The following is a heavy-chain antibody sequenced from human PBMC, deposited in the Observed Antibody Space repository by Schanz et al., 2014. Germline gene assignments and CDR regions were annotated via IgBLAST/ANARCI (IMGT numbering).Heavy chain of an antibody. CDR3: ARSNYYDNSDYYNSVDY. Sequence: QVRLVQSGAELKMPGATVKVSCETSGYTFTNYGVSWVRQAPGQGLEWMGRIIPNLGIANYAQKFQGRVTNTADKSTSTAYMDLSSLRPEDTAVYYCARSNYYDNSDYYNSVDYWGQGTLVTVSS. D-gene: IGHD3-22*01. J-gene: IGHJ4*02. CDR2: IIPNLGIA. V-gene: IGHV1-69*04. CDR1: GYTFTNYG.